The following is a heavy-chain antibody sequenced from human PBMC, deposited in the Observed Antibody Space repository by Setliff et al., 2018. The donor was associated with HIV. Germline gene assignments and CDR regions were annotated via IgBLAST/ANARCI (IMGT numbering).Heavy chain of an antibody. CDR2: IKQDGSEK. D-gene: IGHD1-26*01. V-gene: IGHV3-7*05. CDR3: ATDCAVVGGTGSLDS. J-gene: IGHJ4*02. CDR1: GGTFSSYA. Sequence: SCKASGGTFSSYAISWVRQAPGKGLEWVANIKQDGSEKNYMDSVKGRFTISRDNAKNSLYLQMNSLRVEDTAVYYCATDCAVVGGTGSLDSWGQGTLVTVSS.